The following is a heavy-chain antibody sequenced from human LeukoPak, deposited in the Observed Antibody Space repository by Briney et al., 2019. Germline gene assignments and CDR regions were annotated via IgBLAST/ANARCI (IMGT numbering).Heavy chain of an antibody. V-gene: IGHV1-69*13. CDR1: GGTFSSYA. CDR2: IIPIFGTA. Sequence: EASVKVSCKASGGTFSSYAISWVRQAPGQGLEWMGGIIPIFGTANYAQKFQGRVTITADEPTSTAYMELSSLRSEDTAVYYCARDLVSYGYAYWGQGTLVTVSS. CDR3: ARDLVSYGYAY. J-gene: IGHJ4*02. D-gene: IGHD5-18*01.